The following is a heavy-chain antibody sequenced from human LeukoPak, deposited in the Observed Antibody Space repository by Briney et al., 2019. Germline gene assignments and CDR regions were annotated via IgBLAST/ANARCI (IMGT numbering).Heavy chain of an antibody. CDR3: ARGHYDFWSGYRY. Sequence: ASVKVSCKASGYTFTGYYMHWVRQAPGQGLEWMGWINPNSGGTDYAQKFQGRVTMTRDTSISTAYLELSRLRSDDPGEYFCARGHYDFWSGYRYWGQGTLVTVSS. CDR1: GYTFTGYY. D-gene: IGHD3-3*01. V-gene: IGHV1-2*02. CDR2: INPNSGGT. J-gene: IGHJ4*02.